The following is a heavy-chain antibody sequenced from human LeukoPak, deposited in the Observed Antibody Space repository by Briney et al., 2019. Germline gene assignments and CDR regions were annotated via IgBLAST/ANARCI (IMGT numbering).Heavy chain of an antibody. CDR3: ARGSGRYFDWLLSPGYYGMDV. CDR1: GXTFSSYS. V-gene: IGHV3-21*01. J-gene: IGHJ6*02. D-gene: IGHD3-9*01. Sequence: GGSLRLSCAASGXTFSSYSMNWVRQAPGKGLEWVSSISSSSSYIYYADSVKGRFTISRDNAKNSLYLQMNSLRAEDTAVYYCARGSGRYFDWLLSPGYYGMDVWGQGTTVTVSS. CDR2: ISSSSSYI.